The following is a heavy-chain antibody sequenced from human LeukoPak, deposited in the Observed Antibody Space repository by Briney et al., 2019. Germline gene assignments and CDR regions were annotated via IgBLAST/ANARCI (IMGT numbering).Heavy chain of an antibody. CDR2: INPNTGNP. D-gene: IGHD2-2*01. CDR3: ARGMPKDYFDY. J-gene: IGHJ4*02. CDR1: GYTFTNYA. Sequence: ASVKVSCKASGYTFTNYAMNWVRQAPGQGLEWMAWINPNTGNPTYAQGFTGRFLFSLDTSVSTAYLQISSLKADDTAVYYCARGMPKDYFDYWGQGTLVTVPS. V-gene: IGHV7-4-1*02.